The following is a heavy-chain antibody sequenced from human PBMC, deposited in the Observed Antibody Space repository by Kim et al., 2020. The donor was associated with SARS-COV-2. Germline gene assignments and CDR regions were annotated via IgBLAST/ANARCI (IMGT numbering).Heavy chain of an antibody. Sequence: SETLSLTCSVSGRSMSSYYWTWFRKPPGKGLEWIGHIYDSGSADYKPSLKSRVTISIDTSTNQFSLKLSSVTAADTAVYYCARGGKTTAFDYWGQGILVT. CDR1: GRSMSSYY. CDR2: IYDSGSA. V-gene: IGHV4-59*08. CDR3: ARGGKTTAFDY. J-gene: IGHJ4*02. D-gene: IGHD1-1*01.